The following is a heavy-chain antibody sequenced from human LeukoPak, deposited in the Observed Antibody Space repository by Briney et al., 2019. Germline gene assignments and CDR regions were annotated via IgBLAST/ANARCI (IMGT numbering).Heavy chain of an antibody. J-gene: IGHJ4*02. CDR3: ARDLPLWFGESM. Sequence: ASVKVSCKASGGTFSSYAISWVRQAPGQGLEWMGGIIPNSGGTNYAQKFQGRVTMTRDTSISTAYMELSRLRSDDTAVYYCARDLPLWFGESMWGQGTLVTVSS. D-gene: IGHD3-10*01. CDR2: IIPNSGGT. CDR1: GGTFSSYA. V-gene: IGHV1-2*02.